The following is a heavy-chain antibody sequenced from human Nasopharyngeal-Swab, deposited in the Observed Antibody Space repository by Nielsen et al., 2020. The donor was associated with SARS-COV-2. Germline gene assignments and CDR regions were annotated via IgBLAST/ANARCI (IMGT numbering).Heavy chain of an antibody. D-gene: IGHD5-24*01. CDR3: AKLPTILSDAFDI. V-gene: IGHV3-9*01. CDR1: GFTFDDYA. Sequence: SCAASGFTFDDYAMHWVRQAPGKGLEWVSGISWNSGSIGYADSVKGRFTISRDNAKNSLYLQMNSLRAEDTALYYCAKLPTILSDAFDIWGQGTMVTVSS. J-gene: IGHJ3*02. CDR2: ISWNSGSI.